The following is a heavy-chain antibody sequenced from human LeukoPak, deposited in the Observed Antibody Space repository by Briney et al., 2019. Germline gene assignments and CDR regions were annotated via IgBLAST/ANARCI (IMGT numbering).Heavy chain of an antibody. J-gene: IGHJ4*02. CDR1: GFTFTTYS. V-gene: IGHV3-21*01. CDR2: ISTTGDFI. Sequence: GGSLRLSCVASGFTFTTYSMNWVRLAPGKGLEWVSSISTTGDFIHYADSVKGRCTISRDNAKNSLYLQMNSLRAEDTAIYYCAGRDCTNGLCQFDYWGQGTLVTVSS. D-gene: IGHD2-8*01. CDR3: AGRDCTNGLCQFDY.